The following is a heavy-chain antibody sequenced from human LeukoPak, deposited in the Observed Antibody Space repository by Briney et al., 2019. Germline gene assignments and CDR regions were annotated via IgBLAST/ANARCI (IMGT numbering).Heavy chain of an antibody. J-gene: IGHJ4*02. Sequence: ASVKVSCKASGYTFTSYVISWVRQAPGQGLEWMGSISAYNSNTNYAQKLQGRVTMTTDTSTSTAYMELRSLRSDDTAVYYCARGEYSGPFDYWGQGTLVTVSS. CDR2: ISAYNSNT. CDR1: GYTFTSYV. D-gene: IGHD5-12*01. CDR3: ARGEYSGPFDY. V-gene: IGHV1-18*01.